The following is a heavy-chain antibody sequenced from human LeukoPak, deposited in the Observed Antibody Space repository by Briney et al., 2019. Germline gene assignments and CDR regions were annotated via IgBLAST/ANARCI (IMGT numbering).Heavy chain of an antibody. J-gene: IGHJ4*02. V-gene: IGHV3-23*01. CDR2: IGAGGTFT. D-gene: IGHD2-8*01. Sequence: SGGSLRLSCTASGFTFSSYAMNWVRQAPGKGLEWVSGIGAGGTFTYYADSVKGRFTISRDNAKTSLFLQMNSLRAEDTAVYYCARVANGATVFDFWGQGTLVTVSS. CDR3: ARVANGATVFDF. CDR1: GFTFSSYA.